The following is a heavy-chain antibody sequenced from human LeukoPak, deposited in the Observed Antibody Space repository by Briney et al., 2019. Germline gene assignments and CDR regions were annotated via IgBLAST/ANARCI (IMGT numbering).Heavy chain of an antibody. Sequence: GGSLRLSCAASGFTFSSYAMSWVRQAPGKGLERVSAISGSGGSTYYADSVKGRFTISRDNSKNTLYLQMNSLRAEDTAVYYCAKVSIPHSSWYRVRNYYFDYWGQGTLVTVSS. CDR1: GFTFSSYA. J-gene: IGHJ4*02. CDR2: ISGSGGST. V-gene: IGHV3-23*01. CDR3: AKVSIPHSSWYRVRNYYFDY. D-gene: IGHD6-13*01.